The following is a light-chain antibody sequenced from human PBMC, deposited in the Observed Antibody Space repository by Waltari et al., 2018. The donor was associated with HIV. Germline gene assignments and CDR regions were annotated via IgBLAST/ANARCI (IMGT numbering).Light chain of an antibody. CDR3: QSYDSTGV. J-gene: IGLJ3*02. Sequence: QSVLTQPPSVSGAPGQRVTISCTGSSSNIGAGYDVHWYQQLPGTAPKLLIYGNSIRPSGVPDRFSGSKSGTSASLAITGLQAEDEADYYCQSYDSTGVFGGGTKLTVL. CDR1: SSNIGAGYD. V-gene: IGLV1-40*01. CDR2: GNS.